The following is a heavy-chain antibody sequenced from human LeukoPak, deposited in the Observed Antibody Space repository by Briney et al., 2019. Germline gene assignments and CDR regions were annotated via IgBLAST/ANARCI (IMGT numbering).Heavy chain of an antibody. CDR3: ARARVYSSSSSLPGY. CDR2: INPNSGGT. D-gene: IGHD6-6*01. J-gene: IGHJ4*02. V-gene: IGHV1-2*02. CDR1: GYTFTGYY. Sequence: ASVRVSCTASGYTFTGYYMHWVRQAPGQGLEGMGWINPNSGGTNYAQKFQGRVTMTRDTSISTAYMELSRLRSDDTAVYYCARARVYSSSSSLPGYWGQGTLVTVSS.